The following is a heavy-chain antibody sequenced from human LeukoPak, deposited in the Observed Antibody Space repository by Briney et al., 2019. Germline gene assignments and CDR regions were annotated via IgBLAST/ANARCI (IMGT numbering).Heavy chain of an antibody. J-gene: IGHJ2*01. CDR3: ARGEKQQTYYYGSGSPPGPWYFDL. CDR2: ISSNGGST. CDR1: GYTFSSYA. Sequence: GGSLRLSCAASGYTFSSYAMHWVRQAPGKGLEYVSAISSNGGSTYYANSVKGRFTISRDNSKNTLYLQMGSLRAEDMAVYYCARGEKQQTYYYGSGSPPGPWYFDLWGRGTLVTVSS. V-gene: IGHV3-64*01. D-gene: IGHD3-10*01.